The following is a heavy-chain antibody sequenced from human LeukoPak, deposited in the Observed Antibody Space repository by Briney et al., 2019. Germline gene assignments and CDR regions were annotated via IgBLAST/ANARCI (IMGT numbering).Heavy chain of an antibody. CDR1: GLTVSSTY. Sequence: QSGGSLRLSCAASGLTVSSTYVSWVRQAPGKGLEWVSVIYRDGTTPYADSVKGRFTISRDNSKNTVYLQMNSLRAEDTAVYYCATTTKDTEMATYYYYGMDVWGQGTTVTVSS. CDR3: ATTTKDTEMATYYYYGMDV. J-gene: IGHJ6*02. CDR2: IYRDGTT. V-gene: IGHV3-53*01. D-gene: IGHD5-18*01.